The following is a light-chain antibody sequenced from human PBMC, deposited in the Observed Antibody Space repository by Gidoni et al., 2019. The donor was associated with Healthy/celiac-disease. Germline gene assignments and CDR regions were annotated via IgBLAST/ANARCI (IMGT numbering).Light chain of an antibody. J-gene: IGKJ1*01. CDR2: DAS. CDR1: QSVSSY. Sequence: ESVLPHSPATLSLSPGERATLSCRASQSVSSYLAWYQQKPGQAPRLLIYDASNRATGIPARFSGSGSGTDFTLTISSLEPEDFAVYYCQQRSNWPPWTFGQGTKVEIK. V-gene: IGKV3-11*01. CDR3: QQRSNWPPWT.